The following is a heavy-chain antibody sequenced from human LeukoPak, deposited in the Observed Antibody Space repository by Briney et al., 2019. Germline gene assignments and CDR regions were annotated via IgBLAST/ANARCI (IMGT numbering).Heavy chain of an antibody. D-gene: IGHD3-3*01. CDR3: ARDLGDWYFDL. V-gene: IGHV4-59*01. Sequence: SETLSLTCTVSGDSISSYYWSWIRQPPGKGLEWLGYIYHSGSSNYNPSLKSRVTISLDTSKKQFSLKLSSVAAADTAVYYCARDLGDWYFDLWGRGTLVTVSS. CDR1: GDSISSYY. J-gene: IGHJ2*01. CDR2: IYHSGSS.